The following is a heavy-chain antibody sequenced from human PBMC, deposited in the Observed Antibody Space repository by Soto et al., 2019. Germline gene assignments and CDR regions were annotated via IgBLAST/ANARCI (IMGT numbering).Heavy chain of an antibody. J-gene: IGHJ6*02. CDR3: AIGQKKGLSLNSNRGMDV. V-gene: IGHV3-23*01. CDR2: ISGSGGST. D-gene: IGHD1-7*01. Sequence: EVQLLESGGGLVQPGGSLRLSCAASGFTFSSYAMSWVRQAPGKGLEWVSAISGSGGSTYYADSVKGRFTISRDNSKNTLYLKMNSLRAEDTAIYYCAIGQKKGLSLNSNRGMDVWGRVTTVTVSS. CDR1: GFTFSSYA.